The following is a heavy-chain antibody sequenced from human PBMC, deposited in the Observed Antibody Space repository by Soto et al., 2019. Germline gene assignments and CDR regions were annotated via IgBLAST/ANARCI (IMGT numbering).Heavy chain of an antibody. CDR3: ARGLPVDIVVVVAATNWFDP. CDR1: GYTFTGYY. V-gene: IGHV1-2*04. D-gene: IGHD2-15*01. Sequence: QVQLVQSGAEVKKPGASVKVSCKASGYTFTGYYMHWVRQAPGQGLEWMGWINPNSGGTNYAQKFQVCVTMTRGTSISTADVGLSRLRSDDTAVYYCARGLPVDIVVVVAATNWFDPWGQGPLVTVSS. CDR2: INPNSGGT. J-gene: IGHJ5*02.